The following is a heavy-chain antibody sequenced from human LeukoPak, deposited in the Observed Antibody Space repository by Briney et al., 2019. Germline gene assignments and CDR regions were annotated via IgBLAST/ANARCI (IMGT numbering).Heavy chain of an antibody. CDR2: IYYSGST. Sequence: PSETLSLTGTVSGGSISSSSYYWGWIRQPPGKGLEWIGSIYYSGSTYYNPSLKSRVTISVDTSKNQFSLKVRSVTAADTAVYYCARGLRLRSPYYYGVDVWGQGTTVTVSS. J-gene: IGHJ6*02. CDR3: ARGLRLRSPYYYGVDV. V-gene: IGHV4-39*07. CDR1: GGSISSSSYY. D-gene: IGHD4-17*01.